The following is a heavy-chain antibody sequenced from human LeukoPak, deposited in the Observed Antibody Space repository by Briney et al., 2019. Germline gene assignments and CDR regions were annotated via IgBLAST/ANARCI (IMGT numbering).Heavy chain of an antibody. D-gene: IGHD2-2*02. J-gene: IGHJ6*03. CDR3: ARDRVGYCSSTSCYKTNYYYYYMDV. Sequence: KPSETLSLTCTVSGGSISSYYWSWIRQPAGKGLEWIGRIYTSGSTNYNPSLKSRVTMSADTSKNQFSLKLSSVTAADTAVYYCARDRVGYCSSTSCYKTNYYYYYMDVWGKGTTVTVSS. V-gene: IGHV4-4*07. CDR2: IYTSGST. CDR1: GGSISSYY.